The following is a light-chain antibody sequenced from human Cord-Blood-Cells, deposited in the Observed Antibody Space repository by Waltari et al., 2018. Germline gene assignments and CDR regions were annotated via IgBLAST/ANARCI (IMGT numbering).Light chain of an antibody. CDR1: QSVSSY. CDR2: DAS. Sequence: EIVLTQSPVTLSLSPGERATLSCRASQSVSSYLACYQQNPGQAPRLLIYDASNRATGIPARFSGSGSGTDFTLTISSLEPEDFAVYYCQQRSNWPPWTFGQGTKVEIK. J-gene: IGKJ1*01. V-gene: IGKV3-11*01. CDR3: QQRSNWPPWT.